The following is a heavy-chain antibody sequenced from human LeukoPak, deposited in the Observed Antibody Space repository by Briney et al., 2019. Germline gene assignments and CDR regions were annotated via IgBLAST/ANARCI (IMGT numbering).Heavy chain of an antibody. CDR3: ARISSGWYRYYYYGMDV. D-gene: IGHD6-19*01. Sequence: VASVKVSCKASGYTFTSYDINWVRQATGQGLEWMGWMNPNSGNTGYAQKFQGRVTMTRNTSISTAYMELSSLRSEDTAVYYCARISSGWYRYYYYGMDVWGQGTTVTVPS. CDR2: MNPNSGNT. CDR1: GYTFTSYD. J-gene: IGHJ6*02. V-gene: IGHV1-8*01.